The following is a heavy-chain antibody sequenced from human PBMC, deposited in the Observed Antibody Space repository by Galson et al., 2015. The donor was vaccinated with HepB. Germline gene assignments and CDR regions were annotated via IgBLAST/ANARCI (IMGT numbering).Heavy chain of an antibody. CDR2: TSRGTKWDS. Sequence: CAISGDSVSSNIAAWNWIRQSPSRGLEWLGRTSRGTKWDSEYAESVKSRITVSPDTSKNQFSLQLNSVTPDDTAVYYCARGRRHYYAMDVWGQGTTVIVSS. J-gene: IGHJ6*02. CDR3: ARGRRHYYAMDV. CDR1: GDSVSSNIAA. V-gene: IGHV6-1*01.